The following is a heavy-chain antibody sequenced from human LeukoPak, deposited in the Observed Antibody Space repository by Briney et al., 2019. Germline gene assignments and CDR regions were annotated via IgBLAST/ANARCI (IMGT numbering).Heavy chain of an antibody. CDR1: GYTFTSYD. D-gene: IGHD4-17*01. J-gene: IGHJ4*02. CDR3: ARGNRQRSFDY. V-gene: IGHV1-69*13. CDR2: IIPIFGTA. Sequence: SVKVSCKASGYTFTSYDISWVRQAPGQGLEWMGGIIPIFGTANYAQKFQGRVTITADESTSTAYVELSSLRSEDTAVYYCARGNRQRSFDYWGQGTLVTVSS.